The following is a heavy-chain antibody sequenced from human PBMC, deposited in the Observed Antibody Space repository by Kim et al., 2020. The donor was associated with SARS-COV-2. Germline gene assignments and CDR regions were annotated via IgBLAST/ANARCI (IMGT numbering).Heavy chain of an antibody. CDR1: GDSISNYY. V-gene: IGHV4-59*01. J-gene: IGHJ5*02. D-gene: IGHD2-15*01. CDR3: ARHLGCGSYSLDP. Sequence: SETLSLTCTVSGDSISNYYWSWFRQPPGKGLEWIGCISNTGNTNYNPSLKGRVTISVDTSNSQLSLRLTSVTAADTAVYYCARHLGCGSYSLDPWGQGTLVTVSS. CDR2: ISNTGNT.